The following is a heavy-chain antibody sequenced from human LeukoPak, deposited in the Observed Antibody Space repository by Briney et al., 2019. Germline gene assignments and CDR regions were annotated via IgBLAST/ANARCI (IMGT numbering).Heavy chain of an antibody. Sequence: VQPGRSLRLSCAASGFTFSSYGMHWVRQAPGKGLEWVAVVANDGNDKRYADSVKGRFTISRDNSKNTRYLQMNSLRGEDTAVYYCAKDGTFGAATYYFDYWGQGTLVTVSS. J-gene: IGHJ4*02. CDR3: AKDGTFGAATYYFDY. CDR1: GFTFSSYG. V-gene: IGHV3-30*18. D-gene: IGHD3-3*01. CDR2: VANDGNDK.